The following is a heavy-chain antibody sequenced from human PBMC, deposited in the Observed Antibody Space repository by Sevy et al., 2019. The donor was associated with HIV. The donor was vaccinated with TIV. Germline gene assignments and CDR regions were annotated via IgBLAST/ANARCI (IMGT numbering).Heavy chain of an antibody. J-gene: IGHJ4*02. D-gene: IGHD2-21*01. CDR1: GFSFSSYE. Sequence: GGSLRLSCAASGFSFSSYEMNWVRQAPGKGLEWVSSITSSGSNIYYSDSVRGRFTISRDNAKNSIYLQMNSLRAEDTALYYCTRDLPPSATIVPHFDYWGQGTLVTVSS. CDR2: ITSSGSNI. V-gene: IGHV3-48*03. CDR3: TRDLPPSATIVPHFDY.